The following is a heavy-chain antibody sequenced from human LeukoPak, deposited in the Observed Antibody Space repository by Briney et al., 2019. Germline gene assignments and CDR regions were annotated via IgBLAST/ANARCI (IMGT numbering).Heavy chain of an antibody. V-gene: IGHV4-4*07. CDR2: IYTSGST. Sequence: SETLSLTCTVSGGSISSYYWSWIRQPAGKGLEWIGRIYTSGSTNYNPSLESRVTMSVDTSKNQFSLKLSSVTAADTAVYYCAQTTPDSSRREYRGQGTLVTVSS. J-gene: IGHJ4*02. CDR1: GGSISSYY. CDR3: AQTTPDSSRREY. D-gene: IGHD6-13*01.